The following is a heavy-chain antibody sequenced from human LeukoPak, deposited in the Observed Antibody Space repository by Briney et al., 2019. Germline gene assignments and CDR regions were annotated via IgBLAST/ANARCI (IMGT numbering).Heavy chain of an antibody. V-gene: IGHV4-39*01. J-gene: IGHJ4*02. Sequence: SDTLSLTCTVSGGSIFSSNSYWGWIRQPPGKGLEWIGSIYYSGKPYYNASLKSRVTISVDTSKNQFSLKLNSVTAADTAVYYCARAYCVGDCTVLHIYFDNWGQGTLVTVSS. D-gene: IGHD2-21*02. CDR3: ARAYCVGDCTVLHIYFDN. CDR2: IYYSGKP. CDR1: GGSIFSSNSY.